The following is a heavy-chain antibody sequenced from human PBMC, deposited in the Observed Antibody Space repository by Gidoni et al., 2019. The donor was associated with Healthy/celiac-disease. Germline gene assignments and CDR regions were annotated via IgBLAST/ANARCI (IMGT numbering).Heavy chain of an antibody. CDR3: AKGVERPRPSHFDY. J-gene: IGHJ4*02. CDR2: ISGSGGST. V-gene: IGHV3-23*01. CDR1: GFTFSSSA. Sequence: EVQLLASGGGLVKPGGSLRLSCAASGFTFSSSAMSWVRQAPGQGLEWVSAISGSGGSTYYADSVKGRFTISRDNSKNTLYLQMNSLRAEDTAVYYCAKGVERPRPSHFDYWGQGTLVTVSS.